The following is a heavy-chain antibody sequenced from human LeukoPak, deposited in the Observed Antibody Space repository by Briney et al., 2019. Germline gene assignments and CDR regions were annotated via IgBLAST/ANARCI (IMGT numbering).Heavy chain of an antibody. CDR3: GREGQAILVAGHNWFDP. CDR1: GYTFTSYD. D-gene: IGHD2-8*02. Sequence: ASVKVSCKASGYTFTSYDINWVRQATGQGLEWMGWMNPNSGNTGYAQKFQGRVTMTRNTSISTAYMELSSLRSEDTAVYYCGREGQAILVAGHNWFDPWGQGTLVTVS. J-gene: IGHJ5*01. CDR2: MNPNSGNT. V-gene: IGHV1-8*01.